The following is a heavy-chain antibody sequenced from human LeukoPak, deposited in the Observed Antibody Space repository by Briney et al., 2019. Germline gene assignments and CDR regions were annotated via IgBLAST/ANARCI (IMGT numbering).Heavy chain of an antibody. CDR2: INHSGST. CDR1: GGSFSGYY. D-gene: IGHD1-26*01. V-gene: IGHV4-34*01. J-gene: IGHJ4*02. CDR3: ARGGGSYY. Sequence: SETLSLTCAVYGGSFSGYYWSWIRQPPGKGLEWIGEINHSGSTNYNPSLKSRVTISVDTSKNQFSLKLSSMTAADTAVYYCARGGGSYYWGQGALVTVSS.